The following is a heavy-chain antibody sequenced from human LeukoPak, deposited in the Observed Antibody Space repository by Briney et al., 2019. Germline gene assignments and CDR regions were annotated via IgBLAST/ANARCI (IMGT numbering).Heavy chain of an antibody. CDR3: ARRSGCPKVAFDI. J-gene: IGHJ3*02. CDR1: GFTFSDYY. V-gene: IGHV3-11*04. CDR2: ISSSGSTI. Sequence: TGGSLRLSCAASGFTFSDYYMSWIRQAPGKGLEWVSYISSSGSTIYYADSVKGRFTTSRDNAKNSLYLQMNSLRAEDTAVYYCARRSGCPKVAFDIWGQGTMVTVSS. D-gene: IGHD2-15*01.